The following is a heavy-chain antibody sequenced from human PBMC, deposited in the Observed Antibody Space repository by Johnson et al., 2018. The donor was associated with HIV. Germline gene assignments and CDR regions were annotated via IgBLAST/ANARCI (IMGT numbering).Heavy chain of an antibody. CDR3: ARDGLRLGVVSAFDF. CDR2: IRYDGSNK. CDR1: GFIFTSYG. V-gene: IGHV3-30*02. Sequence: QVQLVESGGGVVQPGGSLRLSCAASGFIFTSYGMHWVRQAPGKGLEWVTFIRYDGSNKYYAKTVKGRFTISRDNSKNTLYLQMNTLRADDTAVYYCARDGLRLGVVSAFDFWGQGTMVTFSS. J-gene: IGHJ3*01. D-gene: IGHD3-22*01.